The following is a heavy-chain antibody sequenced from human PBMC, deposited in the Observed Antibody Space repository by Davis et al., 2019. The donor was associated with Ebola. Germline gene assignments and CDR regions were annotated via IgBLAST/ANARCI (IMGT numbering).Heavy chain of an antibody. CDR2: IWYDGSNK. V-gene: IGHV3-33*01. J-gene: IGHJ5*02. CDR3: ARDPYSYGKKLNWFDP. D-gene: IGHD5-18*01. Sequence: GESLKISCAASGFTFSSYGMHWVRQAPGKGLEWVAVIWYDGSNKYYADSVKGRFTISRDNSKNTLYLQMNSLRAEDTAVYYCARDPYSYGKKLNWFDPWGQGTLVTVSS. CDR1: GFTFSSYG.